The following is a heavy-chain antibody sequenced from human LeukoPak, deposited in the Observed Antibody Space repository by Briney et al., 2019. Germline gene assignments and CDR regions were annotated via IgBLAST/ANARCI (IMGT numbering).Heavy chain of an antibody. CDR3: AKGYTYGSD. V-gene: IGHV3-23*01. D-gene: IGHD5-18*01. J-gene: IGHJ4*02. Sequence: PGGSLRLSCAASGFTFSNYAVNWVRQAPGKGLEWVPTISGNGGYTYYADSVKGRFTISRDNPKNTLYLQMNSLRAEDTAVYYCAKGYTYGSDWGQGTLVTVSS. CDR1: GFTFSNYA. CDR2: ISGNGGYT.